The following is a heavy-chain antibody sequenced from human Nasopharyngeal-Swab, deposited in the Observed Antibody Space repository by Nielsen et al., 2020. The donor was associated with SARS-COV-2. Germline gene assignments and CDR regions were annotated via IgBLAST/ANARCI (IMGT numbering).Heavy chain of an antibody. Sequence: GESLKISCAASGFTFSSYAMSWVRQAPGKGLEWVSAISGSGGSTYYADSVKGRFTISRDNSKNTLYLQMNSLRAEDTAVYYCAKDHRGRYRSITIFPEGYYYMDVWGKGTRSPSP. CDR3: AKDHRGRYRSITIFPEGYYYMDV. CDR1: GFTFSSYA. CDR2: ISGSGGST. V-gene: IGHV3-23*01. D-gene: IGHD3-9*01. J-gene: IGHJ6*03.